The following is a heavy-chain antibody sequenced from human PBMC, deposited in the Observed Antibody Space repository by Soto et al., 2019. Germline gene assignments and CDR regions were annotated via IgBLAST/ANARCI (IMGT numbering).Heavy chain of an antibody. CDR2: INGDGSST. Sequence: LSLTCAASGFTFSNYWMHWVRQAPGKGLVWVSRINGDGSSTNYADSVKGRFTISRDNAKNTLYLQMNSLRAEDTAMFYCARSSTPFDYWGQGTLVTVSS. V-gene: IGHV3-74*01. CDR1: GFTFSNYW. CDR3: ARSSTPFDY. D-gene: IGHD1-26*01. J-gene: IGHJ4*02.